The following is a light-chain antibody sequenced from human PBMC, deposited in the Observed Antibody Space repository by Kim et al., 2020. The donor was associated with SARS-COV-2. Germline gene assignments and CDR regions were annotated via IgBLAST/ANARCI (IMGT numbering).Light chain of an antibody. CDR3: QVWDSSSDHPNWV. Sequence: GKTARINWGGNNIGSKSVHWYQQKPGQAPVLVIYYDSDRPSGIPARFSGSNSGNTATLTISRVEAGDEADYYCQVWDSSSDHPNWVFGGGTQLTVL. CDR2: YDS. J-gene: IGLJ3*02. V-gene: IGLV3-21*04. CDR1: NIGSKS.